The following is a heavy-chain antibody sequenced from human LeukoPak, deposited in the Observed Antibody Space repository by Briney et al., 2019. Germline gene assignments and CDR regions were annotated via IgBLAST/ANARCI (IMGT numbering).Heavy chain of an antibody. CDR3: ARVRGRDGYNSLDY. Sequence: SETLSLTCTVSGGSISSYYWSWIRQPPGKGLEWIGSIYYSGSTNYNPSLKSRVTISVDTSKNQFSLKLSSVTAADTAVYYCARVRGRDGYNSLDYWGQGTLVTVSS. D-gene: IGHD5-24*01. CDR1: GGSISSYY. J-gene: IGHJ4*02. V-gene: IGHV4-59*01. CDR2: IYYSGST.